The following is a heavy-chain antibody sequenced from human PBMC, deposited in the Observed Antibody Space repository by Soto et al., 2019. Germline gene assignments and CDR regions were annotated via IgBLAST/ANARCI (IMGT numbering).Heavy chain of an antibody. V-gene: IGHV4-31*03. CDR2: IYYSGST. D-gene: IGHD3-16*01. Sequence: PSETLSLTCTVSGGSISSGGYYWSWIRQHPGKGLEWIGYIYYSGSTYYNPSLKSRVTISVDTSKNQFSLKPSSVTAADTAVYYCSRDLRYDYYGMDVWGQGTTVTVSS. CDR1: GGSISSGGYY. CDR3: SRDLRYDYYGMDV. J-gene: IGHJ6*02.